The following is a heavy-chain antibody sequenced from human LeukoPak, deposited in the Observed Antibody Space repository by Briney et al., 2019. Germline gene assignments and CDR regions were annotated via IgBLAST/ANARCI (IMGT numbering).Heavy chain of an antibody. Sequence: ASVKVSCKASGYTFTSYAMNWVRQAPGQRLEWMGWINTNTGNPTYAQGFTGRFVFSLDTSVSTAYLQISSLKAEDTAVYHCARDSRRIQLWLSNWFDPWGQGTLVTVSS. CDR1: GYTFTSYA. V-gene: IGHV7-4-1*02. D-gene: IGHD5-18*01. CDR2: INTNTGNP. J-gene: IGHJ5*02. CDR3: ARDSRRIQLWLSNWFDP.